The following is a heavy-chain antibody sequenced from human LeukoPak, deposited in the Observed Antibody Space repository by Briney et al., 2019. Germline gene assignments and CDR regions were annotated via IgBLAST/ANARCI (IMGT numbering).Heavy chain of an antibody. CDR2: ISYDGSNK. J-gene: IGHJ3*02. CDR1: GFTFSSYA. Sequence: GRSLRLSCAASGFTFSSYAMHWVRQAPGKGLEWVAVISYDGSNKYYADSVKGRFTISRDNSKNTLYLQMNSLRAEDTAVYYCARGWAPGIAAADDAFDIWGQGTMVTVSS. CDR3: ARGWAPGIAAADDAFDI. V-gene: IGHV3-30-3*01. D-gene: IGHD6-13*01.